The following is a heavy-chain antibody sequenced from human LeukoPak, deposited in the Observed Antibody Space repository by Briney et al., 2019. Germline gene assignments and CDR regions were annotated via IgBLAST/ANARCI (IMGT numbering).Heavy chain of an antibody. V-gene: IGHV3-74*01. Sequence: PGGSLRLSCAASGFTVSSNYMSWVRQAPGKGLVWVSRISSDGSSASYADPVKGRFTISRDNAKNTLYLQMNSLRAEDTAVYYCTRDLKEWGQGTLVTVSS. CDR2: ISSDGSSA. CDR3: TRDLKE. CDR1: GFTVSSNY. J-gene: IGHJ4*02.